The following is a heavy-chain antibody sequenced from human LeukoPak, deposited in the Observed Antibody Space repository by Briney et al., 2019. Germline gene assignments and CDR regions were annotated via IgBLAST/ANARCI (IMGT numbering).Heavy chain of an antibody. V-gene: IGHV6-1*01. CDR1: GDSVSSNSAA. Sequence: PSQTLSLTCAISGDSVSSNSAAWNWIRQSPSRGLEWLGRTYYRSKWYNDYAVSVKSRITINPDTSKNQFSLQLNSVTPEDTAVYYCARDVSYCGSTSCYYYYYYGMDVWGKGTTVTVSS. D-gene: IGHD2-2*01. J-gene: IGHJ6*04. CDR3: ARDVSYCGSTSCYYYYYYGMDV. CDR2: TYYRSKWYN.